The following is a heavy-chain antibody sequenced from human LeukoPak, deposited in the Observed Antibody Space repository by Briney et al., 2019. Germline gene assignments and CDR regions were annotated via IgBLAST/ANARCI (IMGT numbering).Heavy chain of an antibody. CDR2: IYYSGST. CDR1: GGSISSGDYY. D-gene: IGHD1-26*01. Sequence: PSGTLSLTCTVSGGSISSGDYYWSWIRQPPGKGLEWIGYIYYSGSTYYNPSLKSRVTISVDTSKNQFSLKLSSVTAADTAVYYCARVSGSYYKLDYWGQGTLVTVSS. CDR3: ARVSGSYYKLDY. V-gene: IGHV4-30-4*01. J-gene: IGHJ4*02.